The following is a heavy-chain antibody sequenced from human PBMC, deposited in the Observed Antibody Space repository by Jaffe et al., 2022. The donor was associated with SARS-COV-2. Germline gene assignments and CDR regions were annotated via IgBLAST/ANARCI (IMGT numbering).Heavy chain of an antibody. V-gene: IGHV5-51*01. D-gene: IGHD6-6*01. CDR3: ARHSPYSSSRDRYYYYYYGMDV. CDR1: GYSFTSYW. Sequence: EVQLVQSGAEVKKPGESLKISCKGSGYSFTSYWIGWVRQMPGKGLEWMGIIYPGDSDTRYSPSFQGQVTISADKSISTAYLQWSSLKASDTAMYYCARHSPYSSSRDRYYYYYYGMDVWGQGTTVTVSS. J-gene: IGHJ6*02. CDR2: IYPGDSDT.